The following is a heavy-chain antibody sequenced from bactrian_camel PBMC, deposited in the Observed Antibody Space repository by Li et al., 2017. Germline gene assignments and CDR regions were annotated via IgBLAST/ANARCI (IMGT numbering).Heavy chain of an antibody. D-gene: IGHD3*01. J-gene: IGHJ4*01. CDR3: AADSWDYCTGADGVWPSVRSY. Sequence: VQLVESGGGSVQPGGSLRLSCASSGSIYGTLCMGWVRQAPGKEREGVAAISPASGRRYYGDSVKGRFTISQDDAKNTVYLQMNSLEPEDTAIYYCAADSWDYCTGADGVWPSVRSYRGQGTQVTVS. V-gene: IGHV3S40*01. CDR2: ISPASGRR. CDR1: GSIYGTLC.